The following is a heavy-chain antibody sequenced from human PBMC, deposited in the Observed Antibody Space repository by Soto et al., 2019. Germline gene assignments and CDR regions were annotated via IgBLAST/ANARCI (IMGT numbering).Heavy chain of an antibody. D-gene: IGHD3-22*01. Sequence: ETLSLTCTVSGGSISSGYWTWIRQPPGKGLEWIGYIYYGGSINYNPSLKSRVIISVDTAKNQFSLRLSSVSAADTAVYYCTGAYYDVSGYSLDPWGQGTSVTVSS. CDR2: IYYGGSI. CDR1: GGSISSGY. V-gene: IGHV4-59*01. J-gene: IGHJ5*02. CDR3: TGAYYDVSGYSLDP.